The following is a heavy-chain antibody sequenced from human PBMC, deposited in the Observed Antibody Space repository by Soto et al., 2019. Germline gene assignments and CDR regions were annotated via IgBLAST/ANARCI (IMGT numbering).Heavy chain of an antibody. J-gene: IGHJ5*02. Sequence: QVQLQESGPGLVKPSETLSLTCTVSGGSISSYYWSWIRQPPGKGLEWIGYIYYSGSTNYNPSLKSRVHISVDTSKNQFSLKLSSVTAADTAVYYCAREDKFDWNNWFDPWGQGTLVTVSS. CDR1: GGSISSYY. D-gene: IGHD1-1*01. V-gene: IGHV4-59*01. CDR3: AREDKFDWNNWFDP. CDR2: IYYSGST.